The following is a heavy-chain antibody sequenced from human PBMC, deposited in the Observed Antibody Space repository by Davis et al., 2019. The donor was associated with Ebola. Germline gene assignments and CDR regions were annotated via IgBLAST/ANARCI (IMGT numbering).Heavy chain of an antibody. CDR2: INSVGSST. CDR1: GFTFSSYW. CDR3: ARAPFLEWLFMGGNYYYGMDV. J-gene: IGHJ6*02. D-gene: IGHD3-3*01. Sequence: HTGGSLRLSCAASGFTFSSYWMHWVRQAPGKGLVWVSRINSVGSSTSYADSVKGRFTISRDNAKNTLYLQMNSLRAEDTAVYYCARAPFLEWLFMGGNYYYGMDVWGQGTTVTVSS. V-gene: IGHV3-74*01.